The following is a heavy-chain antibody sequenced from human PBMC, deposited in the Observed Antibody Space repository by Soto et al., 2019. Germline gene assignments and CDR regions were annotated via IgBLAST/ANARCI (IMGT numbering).Heavy chain of an antibody. CDR1: GFTFTSSA. Sequence: SVKVSCKASGFTFTSSAVQWVRQARGQRLEWIGWIVVGSGNTNYAQKFQERVTITRDMSTSTAYMELSSLRSEDTAVYYCAAPAAKGGYYYYGMDVWGQGTTVTVS. D-gene: IGHD6-13*01. V-gene: IGHV1-58*01. CDR3: AAPAAKGGYYYYGMDV. CDR2: IVVGSGNT. J-gene: IGHJ6*02.